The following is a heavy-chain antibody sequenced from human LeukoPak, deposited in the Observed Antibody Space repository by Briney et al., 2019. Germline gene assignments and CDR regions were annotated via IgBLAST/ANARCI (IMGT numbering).Heavy chain of an antibody. CDR2: MNPNSGNT. V-gene: IGHV1-8*03. CDR1: GGTFSSYA. Sequence: GASVKVSCKASGGTFSSYAISWVRQAPGQGLEWMGWMNPNSGNTGYAQKFQGRVTITRNTSISTAYMELSSLRSEDTAVYYCARAGYSSSWYLAGDYYYYMGVWGKGTTVTVSS. CDR3: ARAGYSSSWYLAGDYYYYMGV. J-gene: IGHJ6*03. D-gene: IGHD6-13*01.